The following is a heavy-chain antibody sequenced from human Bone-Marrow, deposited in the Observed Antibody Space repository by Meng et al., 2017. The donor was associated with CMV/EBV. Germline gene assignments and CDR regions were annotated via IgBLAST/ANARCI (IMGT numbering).Heavy chain of an antibody. Sequence: GESLKISCAASGFTFSSYAMSWVRQAPGKGLEWVSAISGSGGSTYYADSVKGRFTISRDNSKNSLYLQMNSLRAEDTALYYCAKDSGYYYDSSGYMNWGRGTRVTGSS. J-gene: IGHJ4*02. CDR1: GFTFSSYA. V-gene: IGHV3-23*01. CDR3: AKDSGYYYDSSGYMN. D-gene: IGHD3-22*01. CDR2: ISGSGGST.